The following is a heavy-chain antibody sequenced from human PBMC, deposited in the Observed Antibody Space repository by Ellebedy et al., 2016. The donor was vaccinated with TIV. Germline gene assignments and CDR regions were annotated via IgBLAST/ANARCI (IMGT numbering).Heavy chain of an antibody. J-gene: IGHJ4*02. CDR2: ISSSGSYL. Sequence: PGGSLRLSCAASGFTFSGYTSNWVRQTPGKGLEWVSSISSSGSYLYYADSVKGRFTIPRDNAKNSLYLQMNSLRVDDTAVYYCATSRARVYWGQGTLVTVSS. CDR3: ATSRARVY. V-gene: IGHV3-21*01. CDR1: GFTFSGYT.